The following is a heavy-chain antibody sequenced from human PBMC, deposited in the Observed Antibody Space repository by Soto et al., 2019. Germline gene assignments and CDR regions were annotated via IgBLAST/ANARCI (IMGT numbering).Heavy chain of an antibody. D-gene: IGHD3-3*01. J-gene: IGHJ4*02. V-gene: IGHV3-30*18. CDR1: GFTFSSYG. CDR2: ISYDGSNK. CDR3: AKGFWSGYSDY. Sequence: XGSLILSCAAAGFTFSSYGMHWVRQAPGKGLEWVAVISYDGSNKYYADSVKGRFTISRDNSKNTLYLQMNSLRAEDTAVYYCAKGFWSGYSDYWGQGTLVTVSS.